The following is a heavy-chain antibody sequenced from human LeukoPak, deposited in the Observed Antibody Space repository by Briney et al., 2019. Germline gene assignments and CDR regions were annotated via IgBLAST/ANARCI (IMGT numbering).Heavy chain of an antibody. D-gene: IGHD2-2*01. V-gene: IGHV3-20*04. CDR3: AHGSMYQLGY. Sequence: GGSLRLSCAASGFTFDDYGMSWVRQAPGKGLEWVSGINWNGGSTDYADSVKGRFTISRDNAKNTLYLQMNSLRAEDTAVYYCAHGSMYQLGYWGQGTLVTVSS. J-gene: IGHJ4*02. CDR2: INWNGGST. CDR1: GFTFDDYG.